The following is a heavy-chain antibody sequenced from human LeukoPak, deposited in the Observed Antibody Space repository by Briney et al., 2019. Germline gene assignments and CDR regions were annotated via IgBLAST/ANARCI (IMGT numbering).Heavy chain of an antibody. D-gene: IGHD3-10*02. J-gene: IGHJ6*04. CDR2: ISSSGSTI. CDR1: GFTFSSYE. CDR3: AELGITMIGGV. Sequence: PGGSLRLSCAASGFTFSSYEMNWVRQAPAKGLEWVSYISSSGSTIYYADSVKDRLAISRDNAKNTLYLQMNSLRAEDTAVYYCAELGITMIGGVWGKGTTVTISS. V-gene: IGHV3-48*03.